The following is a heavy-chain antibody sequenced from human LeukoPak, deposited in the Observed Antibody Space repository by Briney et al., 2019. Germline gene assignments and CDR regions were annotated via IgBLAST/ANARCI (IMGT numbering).Heavy chain of an antibody. D-gene: IGHD2-15*01. CDR2: INPNSGGT. CDR1: GYTLTGYY. Sequence: ASVKVSCKASGYTLTGYYMHWVRQAPGQGLEWMGWINPNSGGTNYAKTFEGRVTMTRDTSNSTAYMEMSRLRAEDTAVYYCASQTGYCSGCSCPQYYFDYWGQGTLVTVSS. V-gene: IGHV1-2*02. J-gene: IGHJ4*02. CDR3: ASQTGYCSGCSCPQYYFDY.